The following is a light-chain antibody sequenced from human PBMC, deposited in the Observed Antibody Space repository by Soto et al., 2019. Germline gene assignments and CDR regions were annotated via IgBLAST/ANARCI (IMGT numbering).Light chain of an antibody. CDR3: QQYNYWPQT. CDR2: DAS. J-gene: IGKJ1*01. CDR1: QSVASD. V-gene: IGKV3-15*01. Sequence: EIVVTQSPATLSVSPGERATLSCRASQSVASDFAWYQQKPGQAPRLLIYDASTRATGIPARFSGSGSGTEFTLTISSLQSADFAVYYCQQYNYWPQTFGQGTKVEIK.